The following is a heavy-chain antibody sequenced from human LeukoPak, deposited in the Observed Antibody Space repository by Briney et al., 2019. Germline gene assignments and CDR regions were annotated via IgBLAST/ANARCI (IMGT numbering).Heavy chain of an antibody. D-gene: IGHD3-3*01. CDR3: ARDPGWPLITNYDYGMDV. CDR1: GFTFSSYA. V-gene: IGHV3-30*04. CDR2: ISYDGSNK. Sequence: PGRSLRHSCAASGFTFSSYAMHWVRQAPGKGLEWVAVISYDGSNKYYADSVKGRFTISRDNSKNTLYLQMNSLRAEDTAVYYCARDPGWPLITNYDYGMDVWGQGTTVTVSS. J-gene: IGHJ6*02.